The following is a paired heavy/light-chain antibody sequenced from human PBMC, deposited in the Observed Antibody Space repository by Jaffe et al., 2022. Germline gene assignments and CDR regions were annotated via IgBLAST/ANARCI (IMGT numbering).Heavy chain of an antibody. CDR1: GDSLSNSYW. Sequence: QVQLQESGPGLVKPSGTLSLTCAVSGDSLSNSYWWSWVRQPPGKGLEWIGEIYHSGTTNYNPSLKSRVTISVDKSNNQFSLNMSSVTAADTAVYYCAREVSPLWGKKSYFDYWGQGTLVTVSS. J-gene: IGHJ4*02. D-gene: IGHD3-16*01. CDR3: AREVSPLWGKKSYFDY. V-gene: IGHV4-4*02. CDR2: IYHSGTT.
Light chain of an antibody. V-gene: IGKV1-13*02. Sequence: AIQLTQSPSSLSASVGDRVTITCRASQDIRSFLGWYHQKPGKPPKLLIYDASKLDTGVPSRFSGSGSGTDFTLTISSLQPEDFGTYYCQQVNSNLPITFGQGTRLEIK. CDR2: DAS. J-gene: IGKJ5*01. CDR1: QDIRSF. CDR3: QQVNSNLPIT.